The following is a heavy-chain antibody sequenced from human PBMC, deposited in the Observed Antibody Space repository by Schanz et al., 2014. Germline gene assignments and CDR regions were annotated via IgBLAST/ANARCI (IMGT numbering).Heavy chain of an antibody. J-gene: IGHJ3*02. CDR3: ARENLNWEAFDI. Sequence: QVQLVESGGGLVKPGGSLRLSCAASGFIFNDYYMNWIRQAPGKGLEWVSTITRNGGGTYYADSVKGRFTISRDNAKNSLYLEMTSLRGEDTAVYYCARENLNWEAFDIWGQGTVVTVSS. V-gene: IGHV3-11*01. CDR1: GFIFNDYY. D-gene: IGHD7-27*01. CDR2: ITRNGGGT.